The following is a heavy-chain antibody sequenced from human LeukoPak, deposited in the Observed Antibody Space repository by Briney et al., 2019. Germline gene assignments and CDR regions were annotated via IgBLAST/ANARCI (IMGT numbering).Heavy chain of an antibody. CDR2: IKQDGSEK. V-gene: IGHV3-7*03. Sequence: GGSLRLSCAASGFTFSGYWMSWVRQAPGKGLEWVANIKQDGSEKYYVDSVKGRFTISRDNAKNSLYLQMDSLRAEDTAVYYCARDGDMVSFDYWGQGTLVTVSS. CDR1: GFTFSGYW. CDR3: ARDGDMVSFDY. D-gene: IGHD3-10*01. J-gene: IGHJ4*02.